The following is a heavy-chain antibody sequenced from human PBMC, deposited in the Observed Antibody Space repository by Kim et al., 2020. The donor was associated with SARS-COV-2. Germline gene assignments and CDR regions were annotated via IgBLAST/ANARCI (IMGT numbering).Heavy chain of an antibody. Sequence: GGSLRLSCADSGFTFSSYWMSWVRRAPGKGLEWVAIIKADGSEKYYVDSVKGRFTISRDNAKNSVYLQMNSLRTEDTAVYFCVRDGYSGYDRAFDRWGQGTMPSVSS. CDR3: VRDGYSGYDRAFDR. CDR1: GFTFSSYW. V-gene: IGHV3-7*01. CDR2: IKADGSEK. J-gene: IGHJ3*02. D-gene: IGHD5-12*01.